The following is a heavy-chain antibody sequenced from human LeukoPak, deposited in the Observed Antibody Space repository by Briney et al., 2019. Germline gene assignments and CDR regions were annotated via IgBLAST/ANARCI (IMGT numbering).Heavy chain of an antibody. CDR3: ARDGEKNIVVVPAAYDY. D-gene: IGHD2-2*01. J-gene: IGHJ4*02. V-gene: IGHV1-69*05. CDR2: IIPIFGTA. Sequence: ASVKVSCKASGGTFSSYAISWVRQAPGQGLEWMGGIIPIFGTANYAQKFQGRVTMTRNTSISTAYMELSSLRSEDTAVYYCARDGEKNIVVVPAAYDYWGQGTLVTVSS. CDR1: GGTFSSYA.